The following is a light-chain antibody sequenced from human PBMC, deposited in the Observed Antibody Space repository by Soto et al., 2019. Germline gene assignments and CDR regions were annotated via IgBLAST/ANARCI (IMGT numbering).Light chain of an antibody. V-gene: IGLV1-40*01. CDR3: QSYDSSLSAFYV. Sequence: SVLTQPPSVSGAPWQRVTISCTGSSSNIGAGYDVHWYQQLPGTAPKLLIYGNSNRPSGVPDRFSGSKPGTSASLAITGLQAEDEADYYCQSYDSSLSAFYVFRTGTNVTVL. CDR2: GNS. J-gene: IGLJ1*01. CDR1: SSNIGAGYD.